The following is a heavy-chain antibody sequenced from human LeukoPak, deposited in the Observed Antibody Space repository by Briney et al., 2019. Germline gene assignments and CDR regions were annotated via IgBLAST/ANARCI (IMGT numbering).Heavy chain of an antibody. CDR1: GFTFSSYA. CDR3: AGGTSHDY. CDR2: ISYDGSNK. V-gene: IGHV3-30-3*01. D-gene: IGHD1-7*01. J-gene: IGHJ4*02. Sequence: GGSLRLSCAASGFTFSSYAMHWVRQAPGKGLEWVAVISYDGSNKYYADSVKGRFTISRDNSKNTLYLQMNSLRAEDTAVYYCAGGTSHDYWGQGTLVTVSS.